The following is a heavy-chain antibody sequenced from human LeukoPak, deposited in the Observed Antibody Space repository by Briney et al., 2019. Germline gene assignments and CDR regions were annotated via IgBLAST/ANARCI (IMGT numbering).Heavy chain of an antibody. J-gene: IGHJ4*02. CDR2: ISGSGGST. V-gene: IGHV3-23*01. Sequence: GGSLRLSCAASGFTFSSYAMSCVRQAPGKGLEWVSAISGSGGSTYYADSVKGRFTISRDNSKNKLYLQMNSLRAEDTAIYYCAKDWDWELLIFDYWGQGTLVTVSS. CDR1: GFTFSSYA. D-gene: IGHD1-26*01. CDR3: AKDWDWELLIFDY.